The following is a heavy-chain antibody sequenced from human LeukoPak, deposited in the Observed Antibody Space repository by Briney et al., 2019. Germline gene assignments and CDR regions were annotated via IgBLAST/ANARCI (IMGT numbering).Heavy chain of an antibody. V-gene: IGHV1-18*01. CDR2: ISAYNGNT. J-gene: IGHJ4*02. D-gene: IGHD3-10*01. CDR1: GYTFTSYG. Sequence: GASVKVSCKASGYTFTSYGISWVRQAPGQGLEWMGWISAYNGNTNYAQKLQGRVTMTTDTSTSTAYMELRSLRSDDTAVYYCARDRHYYGSGSYPHWGQGTLVTVSS. CDR3: ARDRHYYGSGSYPH.